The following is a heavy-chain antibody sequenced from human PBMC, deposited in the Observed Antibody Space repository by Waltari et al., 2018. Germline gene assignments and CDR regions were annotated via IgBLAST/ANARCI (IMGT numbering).Heavy chain of an antibody. J-gene: IGHJ6*02. CDR3: ARDRGLYGMDV. CDR1: GFPFSSYD. Sequence: EVQLVESGGGLVQPGGSLRLSCAASGFPFSSYDMHWVRQATGKGLEWVSAIGTAGDTYYPGSVKGRVTSSRENAKNSLYLQMNSLRAGDTAVYYCARDRGLYGMDVWGQGTTVTVSS. V-gene: IGHV3-13*01. CDR2: IGTAGDT.